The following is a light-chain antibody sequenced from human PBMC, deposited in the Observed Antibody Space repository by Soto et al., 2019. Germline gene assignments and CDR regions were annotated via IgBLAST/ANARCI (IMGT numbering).Light chain of an antibody. CDR3: GSYTSSNTLV. J-gene: IGLJ1*01. CDR1: SSDVGAYNY. CDR2: EVS. V-gene: IGLV2-14*01. Sequence: QSALTQPASVSGSPGQSITISCTGTSSDVGAYNYVSWYQQHPGKAPKLMIYEVSNRPSGVSNRFSGSKSSNTASLTISGLQAEDEADYYCGSYTSSNTLVFGTGTKLTVL.